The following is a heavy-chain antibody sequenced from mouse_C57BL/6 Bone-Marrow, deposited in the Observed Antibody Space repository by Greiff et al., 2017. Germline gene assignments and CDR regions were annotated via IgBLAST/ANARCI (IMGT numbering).Heavy chain of an antibody. CDR1: GFTFSDYG. V-gene: IGHV5-15*01. Sequence: EVMLVESGGGLVQPGGSLKLSCAASGFTFSDYGMAWVRQAPRQGPEWVASISHLAYSIYYADTVTGRFTISRENATNTVYLEMSSLRTEDTAMYYCARVFMISTKWTFAYWGQGTLVTVSA. CDR3: ARVFMISTKWTFAY. CDR2: ISHLAYSI. D-gene: IGHD2-4*01. J-gene: IGHJ3*01.